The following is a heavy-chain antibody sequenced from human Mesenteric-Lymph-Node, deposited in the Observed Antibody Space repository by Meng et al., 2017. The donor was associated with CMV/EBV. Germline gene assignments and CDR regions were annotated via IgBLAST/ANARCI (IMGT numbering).Heavy chain of an antibody. CDR3: ARGTLWFGELRWFDP. Sequence: SETLSLTCTVSGGSISSSSYYWGWIRQPPGKGLEWIGSIYYSGSTYYNPSLKSRVTISVDTSKNQFSLKLSSVTAADTAVYYCARGTLWFGELRWFDPWGQGTLVTVSS. CDR2: IYYSGST. J-gene: IGHJ5*02. D-gene: IGHD3-10*01. V-gene: IGHV4-39*07. CDR1: GGSISSSSYY.